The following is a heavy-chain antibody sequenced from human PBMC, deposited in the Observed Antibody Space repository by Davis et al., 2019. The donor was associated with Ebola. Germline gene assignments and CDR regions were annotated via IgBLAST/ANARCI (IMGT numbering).Heavy chain of an antibody. D-gene: IGHD1-1*01. CDR1: GFGFSSYA. Sequence: GGSLRPSCAASGFGFSSYAMNWVRQAPGKGLEWVSIISDNGGSTNYLDTVKGRFTITRDNSKNTLYLQMNSLKAADTAVYPCAKGRTGGIIYGLDAWGKGTTVTVSS. CDR2: ISDNGGST. CDR3: AKGRTGGIIYGLDA. J-gene: IGHJ6*04. V-gene: IGHV3-23*01.